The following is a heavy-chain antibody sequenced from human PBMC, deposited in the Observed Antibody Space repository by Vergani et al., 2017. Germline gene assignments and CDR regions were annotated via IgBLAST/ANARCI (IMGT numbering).Heavy chain of an antibody. Sequence: QVQLVESGGGLVKPGGSLRLSCAASGFTFSDYYMSWIRQAPGQGLEWVSYISSSSSYTNYADSVKGRFTISRDNAKTSLYLQMNSLRAEDTAVYYCARDRAVGAIAQVVDYGGQGTLVTVSS. CDR2: ISSSSSYT. CDR3: ARDRAVGAIAQVVDY. D-gene: IGHD1-26*01. V-gene: IGHV3-11*05. J-gene: IGHJ4*02. CDR1: GFTFSDYY.